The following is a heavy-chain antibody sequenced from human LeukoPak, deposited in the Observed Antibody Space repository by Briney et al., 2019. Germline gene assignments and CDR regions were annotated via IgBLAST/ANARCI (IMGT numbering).Heavy chain of an antibody. CDR3: ARGLAEPTAFDI. Sequence: GGSPRLSCAASGFTFTNYWIHWVRQAPGKGLVWVSRINSDGSSAGYADSVKGRFTISRDSAKSTLYLQMNSLRADDTAVYYCARGLAEPTAFDIWGQGTVVTVSS. V-gene: IGHV3-74*01. CDR1: GFTFTNYW. CDR2: INSDGSSA. J-gene: IGHJ3*02. D-gene: IGHD3-16*01.